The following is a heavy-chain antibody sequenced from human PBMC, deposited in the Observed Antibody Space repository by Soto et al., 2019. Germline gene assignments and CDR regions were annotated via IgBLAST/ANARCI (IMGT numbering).Heavy chain of an antibody. J-gene: IGHJ6*02. D-gene: IGHD4-17*01. Sequence: SETLSLTCAVYGGSFSGYYWSWIRQPPGKGLEWIGEINHSGSTNYNPSLKSRVTISVDTSKNQFSLKLSSVTAADTAVYYCARFRVGLNSTTVARYYYYGMDVWGQGPTVTVYS. CDR1: GGSFSGYY. V-gene: IGHV4-34*01. CDR3: ARFRVGLNSTTVARYYYYGMDV. CDR2: INHSGST.